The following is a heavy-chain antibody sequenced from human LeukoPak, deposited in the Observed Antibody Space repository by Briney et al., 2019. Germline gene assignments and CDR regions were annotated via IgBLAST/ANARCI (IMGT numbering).Heavy chain of an antibody. V-gene: IGHV4-59*01. J-gene: IGHJ6*03. Sequence: SETLSLTCTVSGGSISSYYWSWIRQTPGKGLEWIGYIYYSGSTNYNPSLKSRVTISVDTSKNQFSLKLSSVTAADTAVYYCARVNQWLASGYMDVWGKGTTVTVSS. CDR3: ARVNQWLASGYMDV. CDR2: IYYSGST. CDR1: GGSISSYY. D-gene: IGHD6-19*01.